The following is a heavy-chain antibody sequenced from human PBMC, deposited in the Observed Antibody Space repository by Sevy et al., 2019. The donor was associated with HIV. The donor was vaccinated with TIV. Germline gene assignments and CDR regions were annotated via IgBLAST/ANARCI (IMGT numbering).Heavy chain of an antibody. CDR2: ISGSGGST. CDR3: AKDLAYGSGSYYFTGNWFDP. Sequence: GESLKISCAASGFTFSSYAMSWVRQAPGKGLEWVSAISGSGGSTYYADSVKGRFTISRDNSKNTLYLQMNSLRAEDTAVYYCAKDLAYGSGSYYFTGNWFDPWGQGTLVTVSS. D-gene: IGHD3-10*01. J-gene: IGHJ5*02. V-gene: IGHV3-23*01. CDR1: GFTFSSYA.